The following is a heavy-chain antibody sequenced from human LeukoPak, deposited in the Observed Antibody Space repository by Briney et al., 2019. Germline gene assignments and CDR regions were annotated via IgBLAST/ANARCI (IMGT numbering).Heavy chain of an antibody. CDR1: GYTFTSYG. J-gene: IGHJ3*02. V-gene: IGHV1-2*02. CDR3: ARDAPYCSSTSCYGPVFDI. Sequence: GASVKVSCKASGYTFTSYGISWVRQAPGQGLEWMGWINPNSGGTNYAQKFQGRVTMTRDTSISTAYMELSRLRSDDTAVYYCARDAPYCSSTSCYGPVFDIWGQGTMVTVSS. CDR2: INPNSGGT. D-gene: IGHD2-2*01.